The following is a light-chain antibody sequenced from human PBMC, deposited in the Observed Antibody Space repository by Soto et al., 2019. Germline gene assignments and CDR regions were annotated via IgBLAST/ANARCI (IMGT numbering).Light chain of an antibody. V-gene: IGLV2-14*03. CDR2: DVS. CDR1: SSDVGGYNY. J-gene: IGLJ1*01. Sequence: QSALTQPASVSASPGQSITISCTGSSSDVGGYNYVSWYQHQPGKAPKLMIYDVSNRPSGVSNRFSASKSGNTASLTISGLQAEDEADYYCSSYTKGSTLYVFGTGTKLTVL. CDR3: SSYTKGSTLYV.